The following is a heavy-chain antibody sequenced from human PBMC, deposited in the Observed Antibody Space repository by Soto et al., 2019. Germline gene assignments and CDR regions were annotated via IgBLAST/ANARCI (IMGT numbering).Heavy chain of an antibody. CDR2: ISGSGGST. J-gene: IGHJ4*02. CDR3: ARIYYGSGRPIH. CDR1: GFTFSSYA. Sequence: EVQLLESGGGLVQPGGSLRLSCAASGFTFSSYAMSWVRQAPGKGLEWVSAISGSGGSTYYADSVKGRFTISRDNSKNTLYLQMNSLRAEDTAVYYCARIYYGSGRPIHLGQGTLVTVSS. D-gene: IGHD3-10*01. V-gene: IGHV3-23*01.